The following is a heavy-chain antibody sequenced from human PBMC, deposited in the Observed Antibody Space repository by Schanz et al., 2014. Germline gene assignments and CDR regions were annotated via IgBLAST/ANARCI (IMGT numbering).Heavy chain of an antibody. Sequence: QVQLVQSGAEVKKPGASVKVSCKASGYTFTSYAMHWVRQAPGQRLEWMRWINAGNGNTKYSQKFQGRVTITRDTSASTAYMELRSLRSDDTAVYYCARGAPLVATTGWFESWGQGTLVTVSS. CDR2: INAGNGNT. D-gene: IGHD5-12*01. V-gene: IGHV1-3*01. CDR3: ARGAPLVATTGWFES. J-gene: IGHJ5*01. CDR1: GYTFTSYA.